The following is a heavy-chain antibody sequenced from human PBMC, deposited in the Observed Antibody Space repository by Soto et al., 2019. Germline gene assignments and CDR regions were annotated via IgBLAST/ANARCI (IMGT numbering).Heavy chain of an antibody. CDR1: GGTFSSYA. J-gene: IGHJ6*02. CDR3: ARDPHSSGSHYYYYYGMDV. Sequence: QVQLVQSGAEVKKPGSSVKVSCKASGGTFSSYAISWVRQAPGQGLEWMGGIIPIFGTANYAQKFQGRVTITADESTSTAYMELSSLRSEDTAVYYCARDPHSSGSHYYYYYGMDVWGQGTTVTVSS. D-gene: IGHD3-22*01. V-gene: IGHV1-69*01. CDR2: IIPIFGTA.